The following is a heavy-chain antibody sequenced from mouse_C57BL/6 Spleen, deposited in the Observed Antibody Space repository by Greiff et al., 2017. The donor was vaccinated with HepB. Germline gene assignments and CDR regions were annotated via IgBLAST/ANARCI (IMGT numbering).Heavy chain of an antibody. CDR1: GYTFTSYW. CDR2: IHPNSGST. Sequence: QVQLQQPGAELVKPGASVKLSCKASGYTFTSYWMHWVKQRPGQGLEWIGMIHPNSGSTNYNEKFKSKATLTVDKSSSTAYMQLSSLTSEDSAVYYCARLGLITTVVANDYWGQGTLVTVSA. V-gene: IGHV1-64*01. J-gene: IGHJ3*01. CDR3: ARLGLITTVVANDY. D-gene: IGHD1-1*01.